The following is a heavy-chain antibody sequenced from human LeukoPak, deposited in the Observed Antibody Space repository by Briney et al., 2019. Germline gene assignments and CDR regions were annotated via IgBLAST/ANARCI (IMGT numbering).Heavy chain of an antibody. D-gene: IGHD3-3*01. Sequence: GASVKVSCKASGYTFTGYYMHWVRQAPGQGLEWMGWINPNSGGTNYAQKFQGRVTMTRDTSISTAYMELSRLRSDDTAVYYCAILHSKDYDFWRGYYVDYWGQGTLVTVSS. CDR3: AILHSKDYDFWRGYYVDY. CDR2: INPNSGGT. CDR1: GYTFTGYY. J-gene: IGHJ4*02. V-gene: IGHV1-2*02.